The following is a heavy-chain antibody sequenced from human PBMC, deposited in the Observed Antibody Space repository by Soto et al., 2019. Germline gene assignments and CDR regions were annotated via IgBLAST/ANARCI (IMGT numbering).Heavy chain of an antibody. J-gene: IGHJ4*02. Sequence: QVQLQESGPGLVKPSETLSLTCTVSGGSISSYYWSWIRQPPGKGLEWIGYIYYSGSTNYNPSLKSRVTISVDTSKNQFSLKLSSVTAADTAVYYCARQGGIWFGYDYWGPGTLVTVSS. D-gene: IGHD3-10*01. V-gene: IGHV4-59*08. CDR3: ARQGGIWFGYDY. CDR1: GGSISSYY. CDR2: IYYSGST.